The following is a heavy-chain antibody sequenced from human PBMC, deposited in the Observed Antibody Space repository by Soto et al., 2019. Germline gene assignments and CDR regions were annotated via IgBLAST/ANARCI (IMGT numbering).Heavy chain of an antibody. V-gene: IGHV1-18*01. CDR1: GYTFTSYG. J-gene: IGHJ3*02. Sequence: QVQLVQSGAEVKKPGASVKVSCKASGYTFTSYGISWVRQAPGQGLEWMGWISAYNGNTNYAQKLQGRVTMTTDTSTSTAYMELRSLRSDDTAVYYCARDNPPDIVVVTASDAFDIWGQGTMVTVSS. D-gene: IGHD2-21*02. CDR2: ISAYNGNT. CDR3: ARDNPPDIVVVTASDAFDI.